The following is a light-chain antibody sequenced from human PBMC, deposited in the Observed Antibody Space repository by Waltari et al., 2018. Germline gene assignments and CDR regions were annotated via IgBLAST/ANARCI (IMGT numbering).Light chain of an antibody. CDR2: RAA. J-gene: IGKJ1*01. V-gene: IGKV3-20*01. Sequence: EIVLTPSPGTASLSPGHRVTLSCSAGQSVGSSSLAWYQQKPGQAPRLVIYRAARRATGIPNRFSGSGSGTDFSLTISRMEPEDFAVNYCQQHGTLPATFGQGTKGEIK. CDR1: QSVGSSS. CDR3: QQHGTLPAT.